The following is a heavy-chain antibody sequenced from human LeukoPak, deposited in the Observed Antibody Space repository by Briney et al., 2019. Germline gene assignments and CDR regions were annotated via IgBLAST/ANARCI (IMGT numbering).Heavy chain of an antibody. D-gene: IGHD3-10*01. J-gene: IGHJ3*02. CDR3: ARVITMVRGGNWYDAFDI. CDR1: GFTFSDYY. CDR2: ISSSGSTI. V-gene: IGHV3-11*01. Sequence: GGSLRLSCAASGFTFSDYYMSWIRQAPGKGLEWVSYISSSGSTIYYADSVKGRFTISRDNAKNSLYLQMNSLRAEDTAVYYCARVITMVRGGNWYDAFDIWGQGTMVTVSS.